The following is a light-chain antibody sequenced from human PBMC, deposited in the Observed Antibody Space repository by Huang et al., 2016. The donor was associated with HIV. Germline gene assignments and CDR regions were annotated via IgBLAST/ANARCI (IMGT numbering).Light chain of an antibody. V-gene: IGKV3-11*01. CDR1: QNVSSH. CDR2: DAS. CDR3: QQRSNRLT. Sequence: EIVLPQSPATLSLSPGERATLSCRASQNVSSHLGWYHHKPGQAPRLLIYDASNRAAGIPARFSGSGSGTDFTLTISSLEPEDFAIYYCQQRSNRLTFGGGTKVEIK. J-gene: IGKJ4*01.